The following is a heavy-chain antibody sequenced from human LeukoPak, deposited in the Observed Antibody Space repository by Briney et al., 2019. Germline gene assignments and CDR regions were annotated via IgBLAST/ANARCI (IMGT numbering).Heavy chain of an antibody. CDR3: ASIAAAGTLEGYYYYMDV. CDR1: GGSISSYY. J-gene: IGHJ6*03. CDR2: IYYSGST. Sequence: PSKTLSLTCTVSGGSISSYYWSWIRRPPGKGLEWIGYIYYSGSTNYNPSLKSRVTISVDTSKNQFSLKLSSVTAADTAVYYCASIAAAGTLEGYYYYMDVWGKGTTVTVSS. V-gene: IGHV4-59*01. D-gene: IGHD6-13*01.